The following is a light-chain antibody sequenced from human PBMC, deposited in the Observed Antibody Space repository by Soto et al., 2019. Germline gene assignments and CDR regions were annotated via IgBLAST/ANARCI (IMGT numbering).Light chain of an antibody. V-gene: IGLV2-8*01. J-gene: IGLJ1*01. CDR1: SSDVGGYSF. Sequence: QSALTQPPSASGSPRQSVTISCTGSSSDVGGYSFVSWYQQHPGKAPKLMIYDVNKRPSGVPDRFSGSKSGNTASLTVSGLQAEDEADYYCSSFAGSNNLGVFGTGTKLTVL. CDR3: SSFAGSNNLGV. CDR2: DVN.